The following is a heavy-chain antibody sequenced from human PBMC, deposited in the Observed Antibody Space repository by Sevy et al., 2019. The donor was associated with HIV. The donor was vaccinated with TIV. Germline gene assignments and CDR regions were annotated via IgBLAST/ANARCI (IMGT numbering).Heavy chain of an antibody. CDR2: INHSGST. V-gene: IGHV4-34*01. D-gene: IGHD3-10*01. Sequence: SETLSLTCAVYGGSFSGYYWSWIRQPPGKGLEWIWEINHSGSTNYNPSLKSRVTISVDTSKNQFSLKLSSVTAADTAVYYCARGLVGVRGVIIKDGGYYFDYWGQGTLVTVSS. CDR1: GGSFSGYY. CDR3: ARGLVGVRGVIIKDGGYYFDY. J-gene: IGHJ4*02.